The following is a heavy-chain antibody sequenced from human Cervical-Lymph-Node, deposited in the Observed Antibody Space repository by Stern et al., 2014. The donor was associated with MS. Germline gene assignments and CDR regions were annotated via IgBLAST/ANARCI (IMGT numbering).Heavy chain of an antibody. D-gene: IGHD6-13*01. CDR3: AKGEASSITIAGTGIDY. V-gene: IGHV3-9*01. J-gene: IGHJ4*02. Sequence: EVQLVESGGGLVQPGRSLRLSCAVSGFTFDDYAMHWVRQAPGKGLEWVSGVSWNSDTIDYAESVKGRFTISRDNAKNSLYLRMSSLRAEDTAFYFCAKGEASSITIAGTGIDYWGQGTLVPVS. CDR1: GFTFDDYA. CDR2: VSWNSDTI.